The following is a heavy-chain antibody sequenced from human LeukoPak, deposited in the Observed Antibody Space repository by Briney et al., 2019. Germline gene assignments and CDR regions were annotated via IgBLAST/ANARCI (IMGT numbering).Heavy chain of an antibody. V-gene: IGHV3-33*08. CDR2: IWDDGSNQ. CDR3: VREPGPGYFDY. CDR1: GFTFSSYA. Sequence: GGSLRLSCAASGFTFSSYAMHWVRQAPGKGLEWVAVIWDDGSNQYYVDSVRGRFTISRDNSKNTLYLQMNSLRAEDTAVYYCVREPGPGYFDYWGQGTLVTVSS. D-gene: IGHD6-13*01. J-gene: IGHJ4*02.